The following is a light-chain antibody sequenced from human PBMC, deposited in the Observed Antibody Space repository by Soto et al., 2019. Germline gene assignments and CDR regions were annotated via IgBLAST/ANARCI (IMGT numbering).Light chain of an antibody. CDR1: SRDVGAYNY. CDR2: DVN. J-gene: IGLJ1*01. V-gene: IGLV2-8*01. CDR3: SSYAGNNIYV. Sequence: QSVVTQPPSASGSPGQSVTISCSGSSRDVGAYNYVAWYQQRPGKAPKLMISDVNKRPSGVPDRFSGSKSGNTASLTVSGLQAEDEADYYCSSYAGNNIYVFGAGTKVTVL.